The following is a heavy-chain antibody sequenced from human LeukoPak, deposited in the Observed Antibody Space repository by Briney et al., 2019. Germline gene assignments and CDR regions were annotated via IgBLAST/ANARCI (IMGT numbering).Heavy chain of an antibody. V-gene: IGHV4-61*02. CDR3: ARAGFSPGPYFDY. D-gene: IGHD3-3*01. CDR1: GGSISSGSYY. J-gene: IGHJ4*02. CDR2: IYTSGST. Sequence: SETLSLTCTVSGGSISSGSYYWSWIRQPAGKGLEWIGRIYTSGSTNYNPSLKSRVTISVDTSKNQFSLKLSSVTAADTAVYYCARAGFSPGPYFDYWGQGTLVTVSS.